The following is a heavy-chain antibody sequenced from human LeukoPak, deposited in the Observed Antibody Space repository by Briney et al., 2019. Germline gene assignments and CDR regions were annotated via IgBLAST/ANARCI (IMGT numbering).Heavy chain of an antibody. CDR2: IYSGGST. CDR1: GFTVSSNY. D-gene: IGHD4-17*01. Sequence: GGSLRLSCAASGFTVSSNYMSWVRQAPGKGLEWVSVIYSGGSTYYADSVKGRFTISRDNAKNSLYLQMNSLRAEDTAVYYCARDPFPYALNYWGQGTLVTVSS. V-gene: IGHV3-53*01. CDR3: ARDPFPYALNY. J-gene: IGHJ4*02.